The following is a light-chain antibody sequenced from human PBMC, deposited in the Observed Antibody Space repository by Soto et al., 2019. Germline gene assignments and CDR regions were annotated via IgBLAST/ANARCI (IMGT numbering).Light chain of an antibody. CDR2: GAS. CDR3: QQYGSSPGLFT. J-gene: IGKJ3*01. Sequence: EIVLTQSPGALSLSPGERATLSCRASQSVSSTYLAWYQQKPGQAPRLLIFGASSRATGVPDRFSGSGSGRYFTLTTASLEPEDFAVYYCQQYGSSPGLFTFGPGTKVDIK. CDR1: QSVSSTY. V-gene: IGKV3-20*01.